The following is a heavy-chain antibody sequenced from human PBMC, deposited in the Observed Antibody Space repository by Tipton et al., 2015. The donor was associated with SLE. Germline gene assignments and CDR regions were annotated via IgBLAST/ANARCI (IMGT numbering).Heavy chain of an antibody. V-gene: IGHV3-11*06. CDR2: ISPSNTYT. CDR1: GFFFSDYY. CDR3: AREVGAANDY. Sequence: SLRLSCTASGFFFSDYYMGWIRRAPGKGLEWVSYISPSNTYTNYVDSVKGRFTISRDNAKKSLYLQMSSLRAADTAMYYCAREVGAANDYWGQGTLVTVSS. J-gene: IGHJ4*02. D-gene: IGHD6-13*01.